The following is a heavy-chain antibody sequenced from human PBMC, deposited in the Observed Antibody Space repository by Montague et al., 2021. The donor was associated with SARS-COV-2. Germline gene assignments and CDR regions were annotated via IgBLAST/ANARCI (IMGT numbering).Heavy chain of an antibody. Sequence: SLRLSWAASGFTFSSYSMNWVRQAPGKGLEWVSSISSSSSYIYYADSVKGRLTISRDNAKNSLYLQMNSLRAEDTAVYYCARDATTLAFDIWGQGTMVTVSS. D-gene: IGHD4-11*01. CDR2: ISSSSSYI. J-gene: IGHJ3*02. V-gene: IGHV3-21*01. CDR3: ARDATTLAFDI. CDR1: GFTFSSYS.